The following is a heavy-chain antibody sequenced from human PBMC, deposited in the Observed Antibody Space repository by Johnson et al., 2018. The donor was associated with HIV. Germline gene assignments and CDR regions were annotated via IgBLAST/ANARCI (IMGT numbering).Heavy chain of an antibody. CDR3: ARLRGAFDI. CDR1: GFTFDDYG. CDR2: INWNGGST. Sequence: VQLVESGGGVVQPGRSLRLSCAASGFTFDDYGMSWVRQAPGKGLELVSGINWNGGSTGYADSVKGRFTISRDNAKNSLYLQMSSLRSDDTAVYYCARLRGAFDIWGQGTMVTVSS. D-gene: IGHD4-17*01. V-gene: IGHV3-20*04. J-gene: IGHJ3*02.